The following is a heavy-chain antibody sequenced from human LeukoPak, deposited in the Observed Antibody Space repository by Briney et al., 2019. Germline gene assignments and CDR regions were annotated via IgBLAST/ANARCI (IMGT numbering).Heavy chain of an antibody. CDR1: AFTFSSYE. CDR3: ARDDRFLEWLFNYYGMDV. Sequence: GGSLRLSCAASAFTFSSYEMNWVRQPPGKGLEWVSYISSSGSTIYYADSVKGGFTISRDNAKNSLYLQMNSLRAEDTAVYYCARDDRFLEWLFNYYGMDVWGQGTTVTVSS. D-gene: IGHD3-3*01. V-gene: IGHV3-48*03. J-gene: IGHJ6*02. CDR2: ISSSGSTI.